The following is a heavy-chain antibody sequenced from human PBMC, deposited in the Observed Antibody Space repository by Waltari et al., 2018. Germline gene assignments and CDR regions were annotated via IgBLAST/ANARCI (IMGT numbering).Heavy chain of an antibody. CDR3: TKDLTHTNYEGFAN. Sequence: EVQLVESGGALVQPGRSLRLSCATSGFTYDDFAMHWVRQVPGKGRGGVAGITWKRGKVDYAGSVKGRLTISRDNAKNLLFLQMNSLRPEDTALYYCTKDLTHTNYEGFANWGLGTLVTVSS. CDR2: ITWKRGKV. V-gene: IGHV3-9*01. CDR1: GFTYDDFA. D-gene: IGHD3-16*01. J-gene: IGHJ4*02.